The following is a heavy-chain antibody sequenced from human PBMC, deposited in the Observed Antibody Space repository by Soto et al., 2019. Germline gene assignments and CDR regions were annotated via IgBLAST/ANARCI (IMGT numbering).Heavy chain of an antibody. V-gene: IGHV4-31*03. J-gene: IGHJ4*02. Sequence: SETLSLTCTVSGGSISSGGYYWSWIRQHPGKGLEWIGYIYYSGSTYYNPSLKSRVTISVDTSKNQFSLKLSSVTAADTAVYYCARHRYSYGVYYFDYWGQGTLVTVSS. CDR1: GGSISSGGYY. D-gene: IGHD5-18*01. CDR2: IYYSGST. CDR3: ARHRYSYGVYYFDY.